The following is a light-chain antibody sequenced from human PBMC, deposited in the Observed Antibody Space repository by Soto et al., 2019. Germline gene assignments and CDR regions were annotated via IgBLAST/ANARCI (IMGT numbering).Light chain of an antibody. CDR2: GAS. CDR1: QSVSSSY. Sequence: EIVLTQSPGTLSLSPGERATLSCRASQSVSSSYLAWYQQKPGQAPRLLIYGASSRATGIPDRFSGSGSGTDFTLTIRRLELEDFAVYYCQQYASSPVYTFGQGTKLEIK. J-gene: IGKJ2*01. V-gene: IGKV3-20*01. CDR3: QQYASSPVYT.